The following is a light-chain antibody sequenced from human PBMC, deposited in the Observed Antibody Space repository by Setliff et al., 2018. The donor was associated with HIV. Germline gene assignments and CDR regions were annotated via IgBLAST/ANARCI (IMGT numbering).Light chain of an antibody. V-gene: IGLV2-14*01. CDR1: SSDIGGYNY. CDR3: CSYAGSDTWI. CDR2: EVT. Sequence: QSALTQPASVSGSPGQSITISCIGTSSDIGGYNYVSWYQQHPGKAPKLMIYEVTNRPSGVSNRFSGSKSGNTASLTISGLQAEDEADYYCCSYAGSDTWIFGGVTKVTVL. J-gene: IGLJ2*01.